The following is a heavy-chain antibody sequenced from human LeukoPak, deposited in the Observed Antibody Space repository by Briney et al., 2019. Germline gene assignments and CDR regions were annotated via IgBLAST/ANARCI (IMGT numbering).Heavy chain of an antibody. CDR3: ARSQQLIRTFDY. Sequence: SETLSLTCTVSDDSISPYYWSWIRQPPGKGLEWIGYIYYSGHTNYNPSLKSRVTMSVDTSKNQFSLKVTSVTAADTAVYYCARSQQLIRTFDYWGQGTLVTVSS. CDR1: DDSISPYY. J-gene: IGHJ4*02. V-gene: IGHV4-59*01. D-gene: IGHD6-13*01. CDR2: IYYSGHT.